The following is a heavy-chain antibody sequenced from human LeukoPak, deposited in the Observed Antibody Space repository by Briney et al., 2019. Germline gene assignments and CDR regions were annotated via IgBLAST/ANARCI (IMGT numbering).Heavy chain of an antibody. D-gene: IGHD3-9*01. CDR1: GFTFSSYA. CDR3: AKPRYDILTGWNDY. Sequence: PGGSLRLSCAASGFTFSSYAMSWVRQAPGKGLEWVSAISGSGGSTYYADSVKGRFTISRDNSKNTLYLQMNSLRAEDTAVYYCAKPRYDILTGWNDYWGQGTLVTVSS. CDR2: ISGSGGST. J-gene: IGHJ4*02. V-gene: IGHV3-23*01.